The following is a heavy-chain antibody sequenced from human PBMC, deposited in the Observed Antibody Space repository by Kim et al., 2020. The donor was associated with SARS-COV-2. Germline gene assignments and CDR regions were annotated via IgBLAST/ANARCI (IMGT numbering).Heavy chain of an antibody. CDR2: ITSGGSDR. Sequence: GGSLRLSCAASGFTFSNYYMNWVRQAPGKGLEWVAYITSGGSDRYYADSVKGRFTISRDNAKNSLYLQMNSLRAEDTAVYYCARDPSRIIPPAAIWGEGTLVTVPP. J-gene: IGHJ1*01. CDR3: ARDPSRIIPPAAI. CDR1: GFTFSNYY. V-gene: IGHV3-11*01. D-gene: IGHD2-2*01.